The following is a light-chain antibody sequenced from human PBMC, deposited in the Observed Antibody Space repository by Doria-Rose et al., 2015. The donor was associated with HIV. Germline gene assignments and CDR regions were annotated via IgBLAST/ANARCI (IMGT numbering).Light chain of an antibody. CDR3: QQSFSTPRT. V-gene: IGKV1-39*01. J-gene: IGKJ1*01. Sequence: DIRLTQSPSPLSASVGDRVTITCRASQNINRILTWYQQKPGKVPKVLIYAASSLQSGVPSRFSGSGSGTDFTLTISSLQPEDFATYYCQQSFSTPRTFGQGTKVEIK. CDR1: QNINRI. CDR2: AAS.